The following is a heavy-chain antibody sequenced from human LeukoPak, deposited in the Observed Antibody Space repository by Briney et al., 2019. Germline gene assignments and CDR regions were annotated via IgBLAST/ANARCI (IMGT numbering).Heavy chain of an antibody. CDR2: ISGDGSNI. D-gene: IGHD2-2*01. J-gene: IGHJ4*02. Sequence: GGSLRLSCVASGFTFEDYAMDWVRQAPGKGLECVSVISGDGSNIHYGDSVKGRFTISRDNSKNSLYLQMNSPRTEDTALYYCAKEGPGARGSFDYWGQGTLVTVSS. V-gene: IGHV3-43*02. CDR1: GFTFEDYA. CDR3: AKEGPGARGSFDY.